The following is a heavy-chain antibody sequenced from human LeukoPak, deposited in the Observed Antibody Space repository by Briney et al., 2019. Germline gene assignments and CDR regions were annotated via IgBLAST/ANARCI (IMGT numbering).Heavy chain of an antibody. CDR1: GYTFTGYY. D-gene: IGHD5-18*01. J-gene: IGHJ4*02. CDR3: ARDSRRGYSYGQIDY. V-gene: IGHV1-18*04. Sequence: ASVKVSCKASGYTFTGYYMHWVRQAPGQGLEWMGWISAYNGNTNYAQKLQGRVTMTTDTSTSTAYMELRSLRSDDTAVYYCARDSRRGYSYGQIDYWGQGTLVTVSS. CDR2: ISAYNGNT.